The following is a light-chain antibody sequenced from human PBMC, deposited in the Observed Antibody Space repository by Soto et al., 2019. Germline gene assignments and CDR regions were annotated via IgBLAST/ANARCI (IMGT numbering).Light chain of an antibody. J-gene: IGLJ2*01. CDR2: DVI. Sequence: QSALTQPASVSGSPGQSITISCAGTSSDVGGYNYVSWYQQHPGKAPKLMTYDVINRPSGVSNRFSGSKSGNTASLTISGLQAEDEADYYCSSYTNSGTLVFGGGTKVTVL. V-gene: IGLV2-14*01. CDR1: SSDVGGYNY. CDR3: SSYTNSGTLV.